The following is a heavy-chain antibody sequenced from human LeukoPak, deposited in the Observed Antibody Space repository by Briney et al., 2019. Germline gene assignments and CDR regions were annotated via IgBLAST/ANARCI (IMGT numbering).Heavy chain of an antibody. V-gene: IGHV1-2*04. CDR2: INPNSGGT. CDR3: ARTGYSSGWYGFDY. J-gene: IGHJ4*02. D-gene: IGHD6-19*01. CDR1: GHTFTGYY. Sequence: GASVKVSCKASGHTFTGYYMHWVRQAPGQGLEWMGWINPNSGGTNYAQKFQGWVTMTRDTSISTAYMELSRLRSDDTAVYYCARTGYSSGWYGFDYWGQGTLVTVSS.